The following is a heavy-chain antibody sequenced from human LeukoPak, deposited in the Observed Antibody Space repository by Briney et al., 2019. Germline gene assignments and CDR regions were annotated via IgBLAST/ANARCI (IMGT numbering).Heavy chain of an antibody. D-gene: IGHD3-10*01. CDR2: IKHTGNT. CDR3: VRGGDGGYYIDS. J-gene: IGHJ4*02. CDR1: GGSFSGY. Sequence: SETLSLTCGVYGGSFSGYWSWIRQPPGEGLEWIAEIKHTGNTNYNPSLKSRVTLSIDTYDHQFSLNLRSVTAADTAVYYCVRGGDGGYYIDSWGQGALVTVSS. V-gene: IGHV4-34*01.